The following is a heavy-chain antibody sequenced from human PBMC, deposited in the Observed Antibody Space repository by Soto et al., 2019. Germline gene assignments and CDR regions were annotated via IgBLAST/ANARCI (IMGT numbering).Heavy chain of an antibody. CDR1: GGSISSSSYY. J-gene: IGHJ5*02. CDR3: AGVAAAGRRPKWCDP. V-gene: IGHV4-39*01. D-gene: IGHD6-13*01. CDR2: IYYSGST. Sequence: PSETLSLTCTVSGGSISSSSYYWGWIRQPPGKGLEWIGSIYYSGSTYYNPSLKSRVTIPVDTSKNQFSLKLSSVTAADTAVYYCAGVAAAGRRPKWCDPWGQGTMGTVSA.